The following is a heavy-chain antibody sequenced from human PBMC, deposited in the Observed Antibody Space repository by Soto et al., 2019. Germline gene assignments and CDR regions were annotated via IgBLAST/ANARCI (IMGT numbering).Heavy chain of an antibody. CDR3: ARSSTSANYFDY. CDR2: IYYSGST. Sequence: QVQLQESGPGLVKPSQTLSLTCTVSGGSISSGGYYWSWIRQYPGKGLEWIGYIYYSGSTYYNPSLKSRVTISVDTSKNQFSLKLSSVTAADTAVYYCARSSTSANYFDYWGLGTLVTVSS. CDR1: GGSISSGGYY. J-gene: IGHJ4*02. V-gene: IGHV4-31*03. D-gene: IGHD2-2*01.